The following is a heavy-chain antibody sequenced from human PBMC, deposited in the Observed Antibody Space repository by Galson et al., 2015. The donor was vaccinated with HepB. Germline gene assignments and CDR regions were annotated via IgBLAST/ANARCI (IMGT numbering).Heavy chain of an antibody. V-gene: IGHV3-30*02. CDR2: IRYDGSDK. J-gene: IGHJ1*01. D-gene: IGHD6-13*01. CDR1: GFTFNTYG. CDR3: VKCSSSWSDFQH. Sequence: SLRLSCAASGFTFNTYGMHWVRQAPGKGLEWVAFIRYDGSDKYYTDSVKGRFTTSRDNSKNTVYLQMNSLRAEDTAVYYCVKCSSSWSDFQHWGQGTLVTVSS.